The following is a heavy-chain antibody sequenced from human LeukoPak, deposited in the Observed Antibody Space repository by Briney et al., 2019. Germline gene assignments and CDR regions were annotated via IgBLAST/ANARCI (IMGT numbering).Heavy chain of an antibody. J-gene: IGHJ4*02. CDR2: INHSGST. CDR3: ARAIYKSTGTYGY. Sequence: SGTLSLTCAVYGGSFSAYYWSWFRQPPGKGLDWIGEINHSGSTNYNPSLKSRVTISVDTSKNQFSLKLTSVTAADTAVYYCARAIYKSTGTYGYWGQGTLVTVSS. D-gene: IGHD1-1*01. V-gene: IGHV4-34*01. CDR1: GGSFSAYY.